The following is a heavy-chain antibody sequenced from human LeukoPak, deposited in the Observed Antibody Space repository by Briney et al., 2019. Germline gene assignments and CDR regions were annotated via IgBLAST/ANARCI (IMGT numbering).Heavy chain of an antibody. J-gene: IGHJ3*02. V-gene: IGHV4-38-2*02. CDR3: ARDPAIVIAARGAFDI. D-gene: IGHD6-6*01. CDR2: IYHSGST. CDR1: GYSISSGYY. Sequence: SETLSLTCTVSGYSISSGYYGGWIRQPPGKGLGWIGSIYHSGSTYYNPSLKSRVTISVDTSKNQFSLKLSSVTAADTAVYYCARDPAIVIAARGAFDIWGQGTMVTVSS.